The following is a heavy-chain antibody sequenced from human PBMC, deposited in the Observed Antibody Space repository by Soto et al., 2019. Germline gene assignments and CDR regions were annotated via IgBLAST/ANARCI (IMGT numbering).Heavy chain of an antibody. J-gene: IGHJ6*02. CDR1: GGTFSSYA. D-gene: IGHD3-10*01. V-gene: IGHV1-69*01. Sequence: QVQLVQSGAEVKKPGSSVKVSCKASGGTFSSYAISWVRQAPGQGLEWMGGIIPIFGTANYAQKFQGRVTVTADESTSTADMELSSLRSEDTAVYYCARGSGQSGELLTDYYGMDVWGQGTTVTVSS. CDR3: ARGSGQSGELLTDYYGMDV. CDR2: IIPIFGTA.